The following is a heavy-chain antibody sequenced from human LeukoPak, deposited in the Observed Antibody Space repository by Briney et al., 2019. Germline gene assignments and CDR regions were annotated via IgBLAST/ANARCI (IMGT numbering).Heavy chain of an antibody. CDR1: GGSFSGYY. V-gene: IGHV4-34*01. D-gene: IGHD4-17*01. Sequence: SETLSLTCAVYGGSFSGYYWSWIRQPPGKGLEWIGEINHSGSTNYNPSLKSRVTISVDTSKNQFSLKLSSVTAADTAVYYCARGGLDYGDYPDYWGLGTLVAVSS. CDR2: INHSGST. J-gene: IGHJ4*02. CDR3: ARGGLDYGDYPDY.